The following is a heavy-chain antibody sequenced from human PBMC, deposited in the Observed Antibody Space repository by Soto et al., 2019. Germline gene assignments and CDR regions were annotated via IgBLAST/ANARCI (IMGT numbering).Heavy chain of an antibody. D-gene: IGHD3-22*01. CDR3: ARIPCGNYYTENFFDP. CDR1: GFSLTTNGMC. J-gene: IGHJ5*02. Sequence: DSGPTLVNPTQTLTLTCTFSGFSLTTNGMCLSWIRQPPGKALEWLALIDWDDNTYYSTSLNNRLTLSKDTSKNQVVLLVRHMGPVDTATYYCARIPCGNYYTENFFDPWGQGIPVTVSS. CDR2: IDWDDNT. V-gene: IGHV2-70*01.